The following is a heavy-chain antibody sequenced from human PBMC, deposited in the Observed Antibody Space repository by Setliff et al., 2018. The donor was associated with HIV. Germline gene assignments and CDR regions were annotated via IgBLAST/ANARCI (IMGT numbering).Heavy chain of an antibody. CDR2: ICYSATT. CDR1: GGSIGSYC. CDR3: ASRVYYYDSSGYLREEGFDP. D-gene: IGHD3-22*01. V-gene: IGHV4-59*08. J-gene: IGHJ5*02. Sequence: TLSLTCTVSGGSIGSYCWSWIRQPPGKRLEWIGTICYSATTNYNPSLKSRVTISVDTSKNQFSLKLSSVTAADAAVYYCASRVYYYDSSGYLREEGFDPWGQGTLVTVSS.